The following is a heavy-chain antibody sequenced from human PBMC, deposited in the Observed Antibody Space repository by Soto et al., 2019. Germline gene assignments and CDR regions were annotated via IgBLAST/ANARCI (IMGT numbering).Heavy chain of an antibody. CDR2: ISQDGTVK. Sequence: VGSLRLSCATSGFTFNRYWMSWVRQAPGKGLEWVASISQDGTVKDYVESLRDRFTISRDDIKKSAYLQMNTMRAEDTAVYYCVGSTGWIFDHWGQGTLVTVSS. D-gene: IGHD2-8*02. CDR1: GFTFNRYW. V-gene: IGHV3-7*03. J-gene: IGHJ4*02. CDR3: VGSTGWIFDH.